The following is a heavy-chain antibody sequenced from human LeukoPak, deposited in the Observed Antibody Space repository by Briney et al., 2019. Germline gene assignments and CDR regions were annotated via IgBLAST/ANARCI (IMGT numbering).Heavy chain of an antibody. J-gene: IGHJ3*02. CDR1: GYTFTSYY. CDR2: INPSGGST. CDR3: ARDPIVVPAAGAFDI. D-gene: IGHD2-2*01. Sequence: GASVKVSCKAYGYTFTSYYMHWVRQAPGQGLEWMGIINPSGGSTSYAQKFQGRVTMTRDTSTSTVYMELSSLRSEDTAVYYCARDPIVVPAAGAFDIWGQGTMVTVSS. V-gene: IGHV1-46*01.